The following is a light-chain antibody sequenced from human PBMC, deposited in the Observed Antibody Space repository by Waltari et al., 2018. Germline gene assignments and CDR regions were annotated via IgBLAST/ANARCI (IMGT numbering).Light chain of an antibody. CDR3: QHHVRLPAT. Sequence: IVLTQSPGTLSLSPGERATLSCRASQSCNTYLAWYQQKPGQAPRLLIYGAYTRAAGIPDRFSGSGSGTDFSLTISRLEAEDFAVYYCQHHVRLPATFGQGTKVEIK. J-gene: IGKJ1*01. CDR2: GAY. V-gene: IGKV3-20*01. CDR1: QSCNTY.